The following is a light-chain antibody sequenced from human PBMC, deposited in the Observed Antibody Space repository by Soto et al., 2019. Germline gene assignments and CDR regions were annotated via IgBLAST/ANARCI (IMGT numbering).Light chain of an antibody. CDR2: GAS. Sequence: EGVLTQSPGTLSLSPGESATLSCRASQNIYTGYLAWYQQKPGQAPRLLISGASDRATGIPDRFTGSGSGTDFTLTISRLEPEDFAVYYCQQFSGSLTFGPGTKVDIK. CDR3: QQFSGSLT. V-gene: IGKV3-20*01. CDR1: QNIYTGY. J-gene: IGKJ3*01.